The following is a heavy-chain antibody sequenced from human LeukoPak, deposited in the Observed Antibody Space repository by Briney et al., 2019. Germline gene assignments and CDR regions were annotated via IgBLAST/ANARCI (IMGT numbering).Heavy chain of an antibody. CDR1: GDSIISSTYY. CDR2: TYYSGGT. D-gene: IGHD1-14*01. J-gene: IGHJ4*02. Sequence: SETLSLTCTVSGDSIISSTYYWGWIRQPPGKGLEWIGSTYYSGGTYYNPSLRSRATMSIDTSKSQLFLRLSSVTAADTAIYYCARLYNGKRPPDYWGQGTLVTVSP. V-gene: IGHV4-39*01. CDR3: ARLYNGKRPPDY.